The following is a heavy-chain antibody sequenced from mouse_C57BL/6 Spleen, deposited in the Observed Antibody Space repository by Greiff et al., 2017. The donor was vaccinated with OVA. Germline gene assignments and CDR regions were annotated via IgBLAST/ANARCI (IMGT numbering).Heavy chain of an antibody. CDR1: GYTFTSYW. Sequence: QVQLQQPGAELVMPGASVKLSCKASGYTFTSYWMHWVKQRPGQGLEWIGEIDPSDSYTNYNQKFKGKSTLTVDKSSNTAYMQLSSLTSEDSAVYYCARPYGSREDYFDYWGQGTTLTVSS. D-gene: IGHD1-1*01. CDR2: IDPSDSYT. CDR3: ARPYGSREDYFDY. J-gene: IGHJ2*01. V-gene: IGHV1-69*01.